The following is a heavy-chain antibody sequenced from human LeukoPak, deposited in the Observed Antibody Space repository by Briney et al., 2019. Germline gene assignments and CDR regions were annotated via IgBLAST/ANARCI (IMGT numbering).Heavy chain of an antibody. CDR2: IYYSGST. CDR3: ARDRSDGSGYYGYYFDY. J-gene: IGHJ4*02. V-gene: IGHV4-59*01. D-gene: IGHD3-22*01. CDR1: GDPISSYY. Sequence: PSETLSLICTVPGDPISSYYWSWIRQPPGKGLEWVVYIYYSGSTNYIPALKSRVTISIDTSKNQFSMRLSSVTAADTAVYYCARDRSDGSGYYGYYFDYWGQGTLVSVSS.